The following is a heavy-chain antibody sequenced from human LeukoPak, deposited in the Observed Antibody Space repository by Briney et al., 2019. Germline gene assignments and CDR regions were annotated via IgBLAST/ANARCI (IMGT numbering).Heavy chain of an antibody. CDR2: ISGSGGST. CDR1: GFTFSSYA. Sequence: GGSLRLSCAASGFTFSSYAMSWVRQAPGKGREWVSSISGSGGSTYYADAVRGRFTVSRDNSRNTLALQMNSLRAEDTAVYYCAGSPTVDAAFDIWGQGTMVTVSS. V-gene: IGHV3-23*01. D-gene: IGHD4-23*01. CDR3: AGSPTVDAAFDI. J-gene: IGHJ3*02.